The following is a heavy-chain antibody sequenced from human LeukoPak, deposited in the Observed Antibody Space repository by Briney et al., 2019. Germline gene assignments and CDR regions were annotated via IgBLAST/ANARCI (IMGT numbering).Heavy chain of an antibody. CDR2: IYAGGRS. D-gene: IGHD6-19*01. Sequence: PSETLSLTCTVSNVSISSGSHYWNWIRQPAGKGLEWIGRIYAGGRSNYNPSLRSRVTISVDTSKNQFSLRLSSVTATDTGVYYCASDHSGWLGLGYWGQGTLVSVSS. CDR1: NVSISSGSHY. CDR3: ASDHSGWLGLGY. V-gene: IGHV4-61*02. J-gene: IGHJ4*02.